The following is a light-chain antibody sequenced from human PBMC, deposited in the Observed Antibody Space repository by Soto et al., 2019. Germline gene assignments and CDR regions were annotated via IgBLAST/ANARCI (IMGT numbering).Light chain of an antibody. J-gene: IGKJ2*01. CDR3: QLYGASDLFT. CDR1: HAITTNY. V-gene: IGKV3-20*01. Sequence: LTQSPGTLSLSPGESATLSCTASHAITTNYLAWYQHKLGRPPSLLIAGASSRATGVPDRFSGSGSGTAFTLTISRLEPGDSATYYCQLYGASDLFTFGPGTKLEI. CDR2: GAS.